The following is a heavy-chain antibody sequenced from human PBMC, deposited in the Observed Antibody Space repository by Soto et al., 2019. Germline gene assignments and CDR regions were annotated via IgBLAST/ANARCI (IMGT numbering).Heavy chain of an antibody. CDR3: AGLTTLLGTPPDTQDY. CDR1: GGSISSYY. D-gene: IGHD1-1*01. J-gene: IGHJ4*02. V-gene: IGHV4-59*01. Sequence: PSETLSLTCTVSGGSISSYYWSWIRQPPGKGLEWIGYIYYSGSTNYNPSLKSRVTISVDTSKNQFSLKLSSVTAADTAVYYCAGLTTLLGTPPDTQDYGGRGTLVTAPQ. CDR2: IYYSGST.